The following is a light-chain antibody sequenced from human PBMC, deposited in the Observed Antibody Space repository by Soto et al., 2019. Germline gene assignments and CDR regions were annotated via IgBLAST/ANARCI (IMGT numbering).Light chain of an antibody. CDR3: QQTRAYPST. J-gene: IGKJ4*01. V-gene: IGKV1-5*01. CDR1: QSISSW. Sequence: IQITPSPSTLSAPVGDRVTITCRASQSISSWLAWYQQKAGKAPKLLIFDASSLNRGVSSRFSGSGSGTDFTLTIGGLQPDDFATYYCQQTRAYPSTFGGGTKVDI. CDR2: DAS.